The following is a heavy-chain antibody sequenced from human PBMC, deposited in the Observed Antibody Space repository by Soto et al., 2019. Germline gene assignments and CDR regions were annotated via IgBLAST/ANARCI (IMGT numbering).Heavy chain of an antibody. CDR1: GYTFTGYY. V-gene: IGHV1-2*02. CDR2: ITPTSGGT. CDR3: ARDITMVRGTPLDY. D-gene: IGHD3-10*01. J-gene: IGHJ4*02. Sequence: ASVKVSCKDSGYTFTGYYMQWARQAPGQGLEWMGWITPTSGGTNYAQKFQGRVTMTRDTSIRTAYMELSRLRSDDTAVYYCARDITMVRGTPLDYWGQGILLSV.